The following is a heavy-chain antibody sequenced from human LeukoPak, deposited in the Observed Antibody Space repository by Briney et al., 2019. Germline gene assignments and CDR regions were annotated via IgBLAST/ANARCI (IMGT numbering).Heavy chain of an antibody. CDR2: INTNTGNP. J-gene: IGHJ4*02. CDR1: GYSFTSYY. CDR3: ARFYAGAFDY. V-gene: IGHV7-4-1*02. D-gene: IGHD7-27*01. Sequence: ASVKVSCKASGYSFTSYYMHWVRQAPGQGLEWMGWINTNTGNPTYAQGFTGRFVFSLDTSVSTAYLQISSLKAEDTAVYYCARFYAGAFDYWGQGTLVTVSS.